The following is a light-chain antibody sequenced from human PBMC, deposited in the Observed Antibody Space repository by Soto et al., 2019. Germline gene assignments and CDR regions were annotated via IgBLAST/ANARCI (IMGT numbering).Light chain of an antibody. Sequence: QSALTQPASVSGSPGQSITISCTGTSSDVGGSNYVSWYQQHPGKAPKLMIYEVSNRPSGVSNRFSGSKSGNTASLTISGVQAEDEADYYCSSYTSSSPYVFGTGTKVTVL. CDR3: SSYTSSSPYV. CDR2: EVS. CDR1: SSDVGGSNY. J-gene: IGLJ1*01. V-gene: IGLV2-14*01.